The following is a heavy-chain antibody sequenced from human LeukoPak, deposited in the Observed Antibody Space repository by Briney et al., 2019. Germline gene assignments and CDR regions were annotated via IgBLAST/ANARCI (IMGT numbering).Heavy chain of an antibody. Sequence: GGSLRLSCAASGFTFSSYEMNWVRQAPGKGLEWVSYISSSGSTIYYADSVKGRFTISRDNAKNSLYLQMNSLRAEDTAFYYCAGNHDDLSSFDYWGQGTLVAVSS. V-gene: IGHV3-48*03. CDR2: ISSSGSTI. J-gene: IGHJ4*02. CDR3: AGNHDDLSSFDY. CDR1: GFTFSSYE. D-gene: IGHD3-3*01.